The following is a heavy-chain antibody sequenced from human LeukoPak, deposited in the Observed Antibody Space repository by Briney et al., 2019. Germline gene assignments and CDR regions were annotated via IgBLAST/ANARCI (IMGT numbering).Heavy chain of an antibody. Sequence: PGGSLRLSCAASGFTFSTYDMHWVRQATGKGLEWLASIGTVGDTYYLGSVKGRFTISRENDKNFLYLQMNSLRAGDTAVYYCVRGAEGFDPWGQGTLVTVSS. CDR3: VRGAEGFDP. CDR1: GFTFSTYD. V-gene: IGHV3-13*01. J-gene: IGHJ5*02. CDR2: IGTVGDT.